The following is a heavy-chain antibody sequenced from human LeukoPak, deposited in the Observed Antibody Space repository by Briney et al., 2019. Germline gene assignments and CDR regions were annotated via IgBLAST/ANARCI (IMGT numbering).Heavy chain of an antibody. CDR1: GYSFTNYW. J-gene: IGHJ4*02. CDR2: IYPGDSDT. Sequence: GESLKISCKGSGYSFTNYWIGWVRQMPGKGLERMGIIYPGDSDTRYSPSFQGQVTISADKSISTAYLQWSSLKASDTAMYYCARNYYDSSGYYYVALGSFDYWGQGTLVTVSS. CDR3: ARNYYDSSGYYYVALGSFDY. D-gene: IGHD3-22*01. V-gene: IGHV5-51*01.